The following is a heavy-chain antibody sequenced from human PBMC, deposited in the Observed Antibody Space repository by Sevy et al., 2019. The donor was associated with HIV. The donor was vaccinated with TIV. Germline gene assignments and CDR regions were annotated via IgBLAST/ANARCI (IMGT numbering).Heavy chain of an antibody. CDR2: IKGKTDGGTT. J-gene: IGHJ4*02. CDR3: TTATYYYDSSGYSGNY. Sequence: GGSLRLSCAASGFTFSNAWMSWVRQAPGKGLEWVGRIKGKTDGGTTDYAAPVKGRLTISRDDSKNTLYLQMNSLKTEDTAVYYCTTATYYYDSSGYSGNYWGQGTLVTVSS. D-gene: IGHD3-22*01. CDR1: GFTFSNAW. V-gene: IGHV3-15*01.